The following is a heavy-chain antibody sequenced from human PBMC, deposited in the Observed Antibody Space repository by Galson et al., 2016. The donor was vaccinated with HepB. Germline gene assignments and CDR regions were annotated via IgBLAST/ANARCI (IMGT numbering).Heavy chain of an antibody. CDR1: GFTFSSYG. CDR3: AKDGREQPPHTYHFDY. J-gene: IGHJ4*02. D-gene: IGHD1-26*01. Sequence: SLRLSCAASGFTFSSYGMHWVRQAPGKGLEWVAVISYDGSNKYYTDSVKGRFTISRDNSKNTLYLQMNSLRAEDTAVYYCAKDGREQPPHTYHFDYWGQGTLVTVSS. V-gene: IGHV3-30*18. CDR2: ISYDGSNK.